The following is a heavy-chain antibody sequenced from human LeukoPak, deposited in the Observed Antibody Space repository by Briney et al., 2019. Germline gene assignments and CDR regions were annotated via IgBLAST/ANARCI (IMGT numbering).Heavy chain of an antibody. CDR1: GGSISSYY. CDR2: IYYSGST. D-gene: IGHD4-11*01. Sequence: SQTLSLTCTVSGGSISSYYWSWIRQPPGKGLEWIGYIYYSGSTNYNPSLKSRVTISVDTSKNQFSLKLSSVTAADTAVYYCARGYSIPTRFDYWGQGTLVTVSS. J-gene: IGHJ4*02. CDR3: ARGYSIPTRFDY. V-gene: IGHV4-59*01.